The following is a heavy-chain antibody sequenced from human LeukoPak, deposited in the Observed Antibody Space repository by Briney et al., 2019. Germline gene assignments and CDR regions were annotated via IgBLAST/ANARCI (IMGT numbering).Heavy chain of an antibody. CDR3: ARLPDFWSGYLDY. D-gene: IGHD3-3*01. V-gene: IGHV4-39*07. CDR1: GGSISSSSYY. Sequence: PSETLSLTCTVSGGSISSSSYYWGWIRQPPGKGLEWIGSIYYSGSTYYNPSLKSRVTISVDTSKNQFSLKLSSVTAADTAVYYCARLPDFWSGYLDYWRQGTLVTVSS. CDR2: IYYSGST. J-gene: IGHJ4*02.